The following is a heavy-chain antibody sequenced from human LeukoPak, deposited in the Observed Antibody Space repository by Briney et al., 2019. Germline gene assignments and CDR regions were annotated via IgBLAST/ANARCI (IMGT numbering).Heavy chain of an antibody. Sequence: ASVKVSCKASGYTFTSYGISWVRQAPGQGLEWMGWISAYNGNTNYAQKLQGGVTMTTDTSTSTAYMELRSLRSDDTAVYYCARDVREGYCSGGSCHSRYYFDYWGQGTLVTVSS. CDR2: ISAYNGNT. V-gene: IGHV1-18*01. CDR1: GYTFTSYG. J-gene: IGHJ4*02. CDR3: ARDVREGYCSGGSCHSRYYFDY. D-gene: IGHD2-15*01.